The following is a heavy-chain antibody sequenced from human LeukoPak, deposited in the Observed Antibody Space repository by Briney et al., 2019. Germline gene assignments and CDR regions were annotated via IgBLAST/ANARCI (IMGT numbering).Heavy chain of an antibody. V-gene: IGHV3-9*03. CDR2: ISWNSGSI. Sequence: GRSLRPSCAASGFTFDDYAMHWVRQAPGKGLEWVSGISWNSGSIGYADSVKGRFTISRDNAKNSLYLQMNSLRAEDMALYYCAKDSLRYYDSSGSTYYFDYWGQGTLVTVSS. D-gene: IGHD3-22*01. CDR3: AKDSLRYYDSSGSTYYFDY. J-gene: IGHJ4*02. CDR1: GFTFDDYA.